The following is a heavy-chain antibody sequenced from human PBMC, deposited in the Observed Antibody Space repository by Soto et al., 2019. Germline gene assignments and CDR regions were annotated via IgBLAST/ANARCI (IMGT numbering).Heavy chain of an antibody. CDR2: INHSGST. Sequence: SETLSLTCAVYGGSFSGYYWSWIRQPPGKGLEWIGEINHSGSTNYNPSLKSRVTISVDTSKNQFSLKLSSVTAADTAVYYCARVGRESGSWRLDYWGQGTLVTVSS. D-gene: IGHD6-13*01. J-gene: IGHJ4*02. CDR3: ARVGRESGSWRLDY. V-gene: IGHV4-34*01. CDR1: GGSFSGYY.